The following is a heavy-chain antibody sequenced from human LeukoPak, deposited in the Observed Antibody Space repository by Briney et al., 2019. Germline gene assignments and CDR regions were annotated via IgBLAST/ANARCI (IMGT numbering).Heavy chain of an antibody. CDR3: ASRDGDYDNWFDP. V-gene: IGHV3-21*01. CDR2: ISSSSSYI. CDR1: GFTFSSYA. D-gene: IGHD4-17*01. J-gene: IGHJ5*02. Sequence: GGSLRLSCAASGFTFSSYAMSWVRQAPGKGLEWVSSISSSSSYIYYADSVKGRFTISRDNAKNSLYLQMNSLRAEDTAVYYCASRDGDYDNWFDPWGQGTLVTVSS.